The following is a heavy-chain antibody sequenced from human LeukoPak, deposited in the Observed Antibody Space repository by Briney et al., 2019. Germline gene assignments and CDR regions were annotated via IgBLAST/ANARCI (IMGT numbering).Heavy chain of an antibody. V-gene: IGHV3-23*01. CDR3: ARDIVYYDFWSGYYNEAPYYFDY. CDR2: ISGSGGST. CDR1: GFTFSSYA. J-gene: IGHJ4*02. D-gene: IGHD3-3*01. Sequence: GGSLRLSCAASGFTFSSYAMSWVRQAPGKGLEWVSAISGSGGSTYYADSVKGRFTISRDNAKNSLYLQMNSLRAEDTAVYYCARDIVYYDFWSGYYNEAPYYFDYWGQGTLVTVSS.